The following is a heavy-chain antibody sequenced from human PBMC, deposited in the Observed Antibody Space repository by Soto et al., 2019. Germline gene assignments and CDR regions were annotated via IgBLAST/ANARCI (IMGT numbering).Heavy chain of an antibody. D-gene: IGHD4-17*01. J-gene: IGHJ4*02. Sequence: SETLSLTCTVSGGSVTNSSYYWGWIRQSPGKGLEWIGSVYYRGRSYSKSSVKSRVTISVDTSKNRFSLSLNSVTASDTAVYFCVSQRTTVPTQAYFDYWGPGALVTAPQ. V-gene: IGHV4-39*01. CDR2: VYYRGRS. CDR3: VSQRTTVPTQAYFDY. CDR1: GGSVTNSSYY.